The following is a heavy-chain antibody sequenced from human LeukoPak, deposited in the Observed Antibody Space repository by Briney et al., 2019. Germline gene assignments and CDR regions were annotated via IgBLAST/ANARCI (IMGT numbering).Heavy chain of an antibody. CDR1: GGSISSYY. D-gene: IGHD5-18*01. V-gene: IGHV4-59*12. CDR2: IYYSGST. CDR3: ARGLGGYSYGRNWFDP. Sequence: SETLSLTCTVSGGSISSYYWSWIRQPPGKGLEWIGYIYYSGSTNYNPSLKSRVTISVDTSKNQFSLKLSSVTAADTAVYYCARGLGGYSYGRNWFDPWGQGTLVTVSS. J-gene: IGHJ5*02.